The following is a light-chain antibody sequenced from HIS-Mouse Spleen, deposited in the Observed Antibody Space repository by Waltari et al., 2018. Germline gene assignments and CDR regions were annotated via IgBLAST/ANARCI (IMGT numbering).Light chain of an antibody. V-gene: IGLV1-47*01. CDR3: AAWDDSLSGPV. CDR1: SPNLGSNY. CDR2: RNN. Sequence: QSVLTQPPSASGTPGQRVTISCSGSSPNLGSNYVYWYQQPPGTAPKLLIYRNNQRPSGGPDRFSGSKSGTSASLAISGLRSEDEADYYCAAWDDSLSGPVFGGGTKLTVL. J-gene: IGLJ2*01.